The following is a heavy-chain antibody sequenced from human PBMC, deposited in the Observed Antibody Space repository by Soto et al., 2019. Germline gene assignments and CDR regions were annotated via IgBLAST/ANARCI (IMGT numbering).Heavy chain of an antibody. CDR3: ARASDGSGSYYSTDKCFDP. CDR2: IIPILGIP. D-gene: IGHD3-10*01. J-gene: IGHJ5*02. V-gene: IGHV1-69*02. CDR1: GGTFSGYT. Sequence: QVQLVQSGAEVKKPGSSVTVSCKASGGTFSGYTISWVRQAPGQGLEWMGRIIPILGIPNYAQKFQGRVTITADTHTGTAYMELSSLRSEDTAVYYCARASDGSGSYYSTDKCFDPWGQGTLVTVSS.